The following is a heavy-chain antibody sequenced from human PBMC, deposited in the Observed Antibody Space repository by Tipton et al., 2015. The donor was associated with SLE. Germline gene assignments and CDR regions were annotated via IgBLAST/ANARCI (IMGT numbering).Heavy chain of an antibody. D-gene: IGHD6-13*01. CDR3: ANIIAAVHSALDY. J-gene: IGHJ4*02. V-gene: IGHV3-23*01. CDR1: GFTFSSYA. Sequence: SLRLSCAASGFTFSSYAMSWVRQAPGKGLEWVSAISGSGGSTYYADSVKGRFTISRDNSKNTLYLQMNSLRAEDTAVYYCANIIAAVHSALDYWGQGTLVTVSS. CDR2: ISGSGGST.